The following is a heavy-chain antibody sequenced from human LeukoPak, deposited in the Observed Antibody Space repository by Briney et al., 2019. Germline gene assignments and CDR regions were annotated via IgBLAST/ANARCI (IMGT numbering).Heavy chain of an antibody. CDR2: INDSGTT. CDR1: GGSISSYY. J-gene: IGHJ4*02. Sequence: SETLSLTCTVSGGSISSYYWSWIRQPPGKGLEWIGDINDSGTTKYNPTLKSRVTISIDTSKNQFSLRVKSVTAADTAVYYCARLPLGAFGEVLNFDCWGQGILVTVSS. D-gene: IGHD3-10*01. V-gene: IGHV4-34*01. CDR3: ARLPLGAFGEVLNFDC.